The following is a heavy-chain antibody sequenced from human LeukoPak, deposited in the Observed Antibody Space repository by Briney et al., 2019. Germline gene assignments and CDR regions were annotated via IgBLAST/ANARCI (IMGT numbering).Heavy chain of an antibody. CDR2: INPNSGGT. Sequence: ASVKVSCKASGGTFSSYAISWVRQAPGQGLEWMGWINPNSGGTNYAQKFQGRVTMTRDTSISTAYMELSRLRSDDTAVYYCAKDGRNYYDSSGYSPWGQGTLVTVSS. V-gene: IGHV1-2*02. CDR1: GGTFSSYA. CDR3: AKDGRNYYDSSGYSP. D-gene: IGHD3-22*01. J-gene: IGHJ5*02.